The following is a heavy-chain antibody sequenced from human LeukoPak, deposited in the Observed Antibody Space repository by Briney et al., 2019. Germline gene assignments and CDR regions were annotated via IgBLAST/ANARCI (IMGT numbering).Heavy chain of an antibody. CDR3: ARGLEYSSGSDYFDY. V-gene: IGHV1-2*06. CDR1: GYTFTGYH. Sequence: ASVKVSCKASGYTFTGYHMHWVRQAPGQGLEWMGRINPNSGDTNYAQKFQGRVTITADESTSTAYMELSSLRSEDTAVYYCARGLEYSSGSDYFDYWGQGTLVTVSS. D-gene: IGHD6-19*01. J-gene: IGHJ4*02. CDR2: INPNSGDT.